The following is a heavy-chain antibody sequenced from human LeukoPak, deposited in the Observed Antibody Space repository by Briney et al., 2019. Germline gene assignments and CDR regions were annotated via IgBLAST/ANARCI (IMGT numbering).Heavy chain of an antibody. J-gene: IGHJ4*02. D-gene: IGHD3-3*01. CDR2: ISSSSSYI. CDR3: ARDTGDWGITIFGVVIYYFDY. Sequence: GGSLRLSCAASGFTFSSYSMNWVRQAPGKGLEWVSSISSSSSYIYYADSVKGRFTISRDNAKNSLYLQMNSLRAEDTAVYYCARDTGDWGITIFGVVIYYFDYWGQGTLVTVSS. V-gene: IGHV3-21*01. CDR1: GFTFSSYS.